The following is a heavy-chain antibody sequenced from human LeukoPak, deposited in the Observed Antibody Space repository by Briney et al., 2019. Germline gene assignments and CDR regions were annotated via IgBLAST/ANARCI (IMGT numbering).Heavy chain of an antibody. D-gene: IGHD6-6*01. CDR1: GGSISYY. V-gene: IGHV4-4*07. Sequence: SETLSLTCTVSGGSISYYWSWIRQPAGKGLEWIGRIYTSGSTNYNPSLKSRVTMSVDTSKNQFSLKLSSVTAADTAVYYCARDMAAARRWFDPWGQGTLVTVSS. CDR3: ARDMAAARRWFDP. CDR2: IYTSGST. J-gene: IGHJ5*02.